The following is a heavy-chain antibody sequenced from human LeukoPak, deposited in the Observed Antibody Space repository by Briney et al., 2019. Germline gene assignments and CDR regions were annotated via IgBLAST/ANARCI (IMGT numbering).Heavy chain of an antibody. V-gene: IGHV4-39*01. CDR1: GGSISSSSYY. Sequence: SETLSLTCTVSGGSISSSSYYWGWIRQPPGKGLEWIGSIYYSGSTYYNPSLKSRVTISVDTSKNQFSLKLSSVTAADTAVYYCARLGSMTYYFEYWGQGTLVTVSS. D-gene: IGHD2-8*01. CDR2: IYYSGST. J-gene: IGHJ4*02. CDR3: ARLGSMTYYFEY.